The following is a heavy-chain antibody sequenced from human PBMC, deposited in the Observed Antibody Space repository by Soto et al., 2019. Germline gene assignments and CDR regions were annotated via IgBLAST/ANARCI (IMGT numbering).Heavy chain of an antibody. J-gene: IGHJ4*02. V-gene: IGHV5-51*01. CDR2: IYPGNADT. CDR1: GYNFANYW. Sequence: ELQLVQAGAEVKKPGESLKISCKGSGYNFANYWIGCVRQMPGKGLEWVGIIYPGNADTRYSPSFQGQVTISADTSIRTASLEWSSLTASHTAIYYCARHVYYNVLKKTYGGQGTVVTVSS. CDR3: ARHVYYNVLKKTY. D-gene: IGHD3-9*01.